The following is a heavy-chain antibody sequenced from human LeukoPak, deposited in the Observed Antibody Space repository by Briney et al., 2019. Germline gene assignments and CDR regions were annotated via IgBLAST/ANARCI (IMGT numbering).Heavy chain of an antibody. Sequence: GGSLRLSCAASGFTFSSYSMNWVRQAPGKGLEWVSSISSSSSYIYYADSVKGRFTISRDNAKNSLYLQMNSLRAEDTAVYYCARIPRIAAAGHDAFDIWGQGTMVTVSS. J-gene: IGHJ3*02. CDR1: GFTFSSYS. CDR2: ISSSSSYI. D-gene: IGHD6-13*01. CDR3: ARIPRIAAAGHDAFDI. V-gene: IGHV3-21*01.